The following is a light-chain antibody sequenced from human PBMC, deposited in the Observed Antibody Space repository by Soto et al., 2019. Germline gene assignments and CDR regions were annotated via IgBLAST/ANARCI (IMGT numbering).Light chain of an antibody. CDR3: QQYNNWRRT. CDR2: GAS. J-gene: IGKJ1*01. V-gene: IGKV3-15*01. CDR1: QRVSSN. Sequence: IVKAQSPFPLSFSPWERDTLTCRASQRVSSNVAWFQEKPGQGPRRLIYGASIRAIGSPVKFSGSGSGTEFTLTIGGLQSEDFAVYYCQQYNNWRRTFGQGTKVDIK.